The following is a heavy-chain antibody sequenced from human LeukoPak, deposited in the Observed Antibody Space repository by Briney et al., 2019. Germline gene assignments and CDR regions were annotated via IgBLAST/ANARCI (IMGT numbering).Heavy chain of an antibody. CDR2: MNYNSGNT. Sequence: ASVTVSCKASGYTFPSFDINWVRQAPGQGLEWMGWMNYNSGNTGYAQKFQGRAIMTRNISISTAYMELSSLRSEDSAVYYCARVKYNWNDIFENWFDPWGQGTLVTVSS. CDR1: GYTFPSFD. V-gene: IGHV1-8*01. J-gene: IGHJ5*02. CDR3: ARVKYNWNDIFENWFDP. D-gene: IGHD1-1*01.